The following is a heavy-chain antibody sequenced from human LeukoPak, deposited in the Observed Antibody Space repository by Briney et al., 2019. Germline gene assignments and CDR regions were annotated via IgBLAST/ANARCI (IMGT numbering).Heavy chain of an antibody. V-gene: IGHV1-18*01. J-gene: IGHJ3*02. CDR3: ARGNGDNSGAYAFDI. D-gene: IGHD4-17*01. Sequence: SVKVSCKTSGYTFTSFGISWVRQAPGQGLEWMGWISGYNGYTNYAQNLQGRVTVTTDTSTSTVYMELRSLRSDATAVYYCARGNGDNSGAYAFDIWGRGTMVTVSS. CDR2: ISGYNGYT. CDR1: GYTFTSFG.